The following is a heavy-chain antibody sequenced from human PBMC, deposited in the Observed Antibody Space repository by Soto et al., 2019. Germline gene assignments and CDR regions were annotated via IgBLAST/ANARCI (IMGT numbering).Heavy chain of an antibody. V-gene: IGHV1-46*03. CDR2: INPSGGST. CDR3: ATDILTEQPGSVAFDI. Sequence: ASVKVSCKASGYTFTSYYMHWVRQAPGQGLEWMGIINPSGGSTSYAQKFQGRVTMTRDTSTSTVYMELSSLRSEDTAVYYCATDILTEQPGSVAFDIWGQGTMVTVSS. D-gene: IGHD3-9*01. CDR1: GYTFTSYY. J-gene: IGHJ3*02.